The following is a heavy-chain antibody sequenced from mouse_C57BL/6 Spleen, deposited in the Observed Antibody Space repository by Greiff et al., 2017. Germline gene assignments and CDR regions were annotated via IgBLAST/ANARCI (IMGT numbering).Heavy chain of an antibody. Sequence: VQLQQSGAELVKPGASVKISCKASGYAFSSYWMNWVKQRPGKGLEWIGQIYPGDGDTNYNGKFKGKATLTADKSSSTAYMQLSSLTSEDSAVYFCARSGDSSGLFDYWGQGTTVTVSS. J-gene: IGHJ2*01. V-gene: IGHV1-80*01. CDR2: IYPGDGDT. D-gene: IGHD3-2*02. CDR1: GYAFSSYW. CDR3: ARSGDSSGLFDY.